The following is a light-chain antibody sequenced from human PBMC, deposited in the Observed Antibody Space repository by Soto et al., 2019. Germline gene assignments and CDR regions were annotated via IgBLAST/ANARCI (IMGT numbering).Light chain of an antibody. CDR1: QSVSSN. J-gene: IGKJ1*01. V-gene: IGKV3-20*01. CDR2: AAS. Sequence: EIVMTQSPATLSVSPGERATLSCRASQSVSSNLAWYQQKPGQAPRLLIYAASNRASGIPDRFSGSGSGTDFTLTISRLEPEDFAVYYCQYDSSRTFGQGTKVDIK. CDR3: QYDSSRT.